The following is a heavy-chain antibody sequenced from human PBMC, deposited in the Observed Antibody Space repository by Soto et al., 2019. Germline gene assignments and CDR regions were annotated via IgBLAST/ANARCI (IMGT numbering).Heavy chain of an antibody. J-gene: IGHJ4*02. CDR1: GFTFSSNR. V-gene: IGHV3-7*01. Sequence: EVQLVESGGGLVQPGGSLRLSCAASGFTFSSNRMIWVRQAPGKGLEWVAKINQDGGVRYYVDSVKGRFTISRDNAKNSLSVQMKSLRAEDTAVYYCATDYQSYWGQGTLVTVSS. CDR3: ATDYQSY. D-gene: IGHD3-16*02. CDR2: INQDGGVR.